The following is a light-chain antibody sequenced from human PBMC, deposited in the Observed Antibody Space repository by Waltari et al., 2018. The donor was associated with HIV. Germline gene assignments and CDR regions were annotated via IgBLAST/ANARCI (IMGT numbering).Light chain of an antibody. Sequence: SYELTQPPPVSVSPGQTASITCSGDTLGDKHACWYQQKPGQSPVLVNYQDSKRPTGLPGRFSCSNSGNTATLTISGTQAMDEADYYCQAWDSSTAGVFGGGTKLTVL. CDR3: QAWDSSTAGV. V-gene: IGLV3-1*01. CDR1: TLGDKH. CDR2: QDS. J-gene: IGLJ2*01.